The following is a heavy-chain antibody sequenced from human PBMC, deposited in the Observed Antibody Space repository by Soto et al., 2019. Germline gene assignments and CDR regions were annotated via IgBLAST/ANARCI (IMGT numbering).Heavy chain of an antibody. D-gene: IGHD2-15*01. CDR2: MNPNSGNT. CDR3: ARQKVDASDY. CDR1: GYTCTSYD. V-gene: IGHV1-8*01. J-gene: IGHJ4*02. Sequence: QVQLVQSGAEVKKPGASVKVSCKATGYTCTSYDMNGVREATGQGLEWMGWMNPNSGNTGYAQKFQGRVTMTRNTSISTAYMELSSLRSEDTAVYYCARQKVDASDYWGQGTLVTVSS.